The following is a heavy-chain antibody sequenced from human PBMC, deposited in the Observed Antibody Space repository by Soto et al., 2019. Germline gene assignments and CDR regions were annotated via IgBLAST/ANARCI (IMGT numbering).Heavy chain of an antibody. CDR3: ASGRYYYDSSGYWDY. J-gene: IGHJ4*02. D-gene: IGHD3-22*01. CDR2: IYYSGST. CDR1: GGSISSSSYY. V-gene: IGHV4-39*01. Sequence: PSETLSLTCTVSGGSISSSSYYWGWIRQPPGKGLEWIGSIYYSGSTYYNPSLKSRVTISVDTSKNQFSLKLSSVTAADTAVYYCASGRYYYDSSGYWDYWGQGTLVIVSS.